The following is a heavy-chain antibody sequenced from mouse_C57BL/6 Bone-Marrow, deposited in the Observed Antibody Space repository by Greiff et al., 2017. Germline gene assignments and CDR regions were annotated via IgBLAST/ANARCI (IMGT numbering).Heavy chain of an antibody. Sequence: EVNVVESGGGLVQPGGSMKLSCVASGFTFSNYWMNCVRQSPEKGLEWVAQIRLKSDNYATHYAESVKGRFTISRDDSKSSVYLQMNNLRAEDTGIYYCASFITTVVNYFDYWGQGTTLTVSS. J-gene: IGHJ2*01. CDR1: GFTFSNYW. D-gene: IGHD1-1*01. CDR3: ASFITTVVNYFDY. V-gene: IGHV6-3*01. CDR2: IRLKSDNYAT.